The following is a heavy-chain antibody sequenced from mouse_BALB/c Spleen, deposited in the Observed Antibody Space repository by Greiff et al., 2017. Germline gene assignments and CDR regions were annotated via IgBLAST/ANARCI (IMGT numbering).Heavy chain of an antibody. CDR1: GFTFSSYA. V-gene: IGHV5-6-5*01. Sequence: DVMLVESGGGLVKPGGSLKLSCAASGFTFSSYAMSWVRQTPEKRLEWVASISSGGSTYYPDSVKGRFTISRDNARNILYLQMSSLRSEDTAMYYCARNYGSSPLYYFDYWGQGTTLTVSS. D-gene: IGHD1-1*01. J-gene: IGHJ2*01. CDR3: ARNYGSSPLYYFDY. CDR2: ISSGGST.